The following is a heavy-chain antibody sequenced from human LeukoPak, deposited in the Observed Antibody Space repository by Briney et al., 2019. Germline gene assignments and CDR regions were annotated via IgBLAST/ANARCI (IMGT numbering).Heavy chain of an antibody. V-gene: IGHV3-64D*06. CDR3: AKDGRMATITYNDLFDY. Sequence: GGSLRLSCSASGFTFSSHAMHWVRQAPGKGLEYVSAISSNGGSTYYADSVKGRFTISRDNSKNTLYLQMSSLRAEDTAVYYCAKDGRMATITYNDLFDYWGQGTLVTVSS. D-gene: IGHD5-24*01. CDR1: GFTFSSHA. J-gene: IGHJ4*02. CDR2: ISSNGGST.